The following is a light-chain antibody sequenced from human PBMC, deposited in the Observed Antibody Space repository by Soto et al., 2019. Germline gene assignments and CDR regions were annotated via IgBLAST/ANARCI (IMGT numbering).Light chain of an antibody. Sequence: DIQMTQSPSSLSAFVGDRVTITCRASQSISRYLCWYQRKPGKAPKLLIYDASSLQRGVPSRFGGSGSGTDFTLTISSLQPEDFATYHCQQSYSTPVTFGQGTKVEIK. J-gene: IGKJ1*01. V-gene: IGKV1-39*01. CDR1: QSISRY. CDR3: QQSYSTPVT. CDR2: DAS.